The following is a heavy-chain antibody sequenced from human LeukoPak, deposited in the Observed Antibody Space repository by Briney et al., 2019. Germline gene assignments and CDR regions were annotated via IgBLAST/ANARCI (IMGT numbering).Heavy chain of an antibody. CDR2: IYYSGST. Sequence: WVRQPPGKGLEWIGYIYYSGSTYYNPSLKSRVTISVDTSKNQFSLKLSSVTAADTAVYYCARGNYPWNYYGMDVWGQGTTVTVSS. CDR3: ARGNYPWNYYGMDV. J-gene: IGHJ6*02. D-gene: IGHD4-11*01. V-gene: IGHV4-30-4*08.